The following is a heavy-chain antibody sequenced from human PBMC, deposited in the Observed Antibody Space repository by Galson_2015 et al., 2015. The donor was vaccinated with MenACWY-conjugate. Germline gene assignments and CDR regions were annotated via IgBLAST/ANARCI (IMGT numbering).Heavy chain of an antibody. D-gene: IGHD6-19*01. CDR2: TYYRSRWFN. CDR3: ARDKGYLSGWSSNALNWSDS. J-gene: IGHJ5*01. V-gene: IGHV6-1*01. CDR1: GDSVSSHSAA. Sequence: CAISGDSVSSHSAAWSWIRQSPSRGLEWLGRTYYRSRWFNDYAESVRSRITINPDTSKNQFSLQLSSVTPEDTAVYYCARDKGYLSGWSSNALNWSDSWGQGTLVTVSS.